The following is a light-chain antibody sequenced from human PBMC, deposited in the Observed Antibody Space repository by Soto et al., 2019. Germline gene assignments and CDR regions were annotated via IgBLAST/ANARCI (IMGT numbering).Light chain of an antibody. V-gene: IGLV4-69*01. CDR2: LNSDGSH. CDR1: SGHNSYA. J-gene: IGLJ3*02. Sequence: QSVLTQPPSASASLGASVKLTCTPSSGHNSYAIAWHQQQPEKGPRYLMKLNSDGSHSKGDGIPDRFSGSSSGAERYLTISSLQSEDEADYYCQTWSTDIRVFGGGTKVTVL. CDR3: QTWSTDIRV.